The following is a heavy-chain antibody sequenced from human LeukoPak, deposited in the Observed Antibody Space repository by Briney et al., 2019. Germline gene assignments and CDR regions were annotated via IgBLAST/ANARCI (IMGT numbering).Heavy chain of an antibody. D-gene: IGHD6-19*01. V-gene: IGHV4-4*07. CDR2: IYTSGST. CDR3: ARERSRYSSGWYY. J-gene: IGHJ4*02. CDR1: GGSISSYY. Sequence: SETLSLXCTVSGGSISSYYWSWIRLPAGKGLEWIGRIYTSGSTNYNPSLKSRVTMSVDTSKNQFSLKLSSVTTADTAVYYCARERSRYSSGWYYWGQGTLVTVSS.